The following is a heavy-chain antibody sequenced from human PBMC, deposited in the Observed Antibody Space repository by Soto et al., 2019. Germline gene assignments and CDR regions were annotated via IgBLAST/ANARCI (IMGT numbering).Heavy chain of an antibody. Sequence: ESGGGVVQPGRSLRLSCAASGFTFSSYAMHWVRQAPGKGLEWVAVISYDGSNKYYADSVKGRFTISRDNSKNTLYLQMNSLRAEDTAVYYCARPLPLGYCSGGSCYLAGWFDPWGQGTLVTVSS. D-gene: IGHD2-15*01. J-gene: IGHJ5*02. CDR2: ISYDGSNK. CDR1: GFTFSSYA. CDR3: ARPLPLGYCSGGSCYLAGWFDP. V-gene: IGHV3-30-3*01.